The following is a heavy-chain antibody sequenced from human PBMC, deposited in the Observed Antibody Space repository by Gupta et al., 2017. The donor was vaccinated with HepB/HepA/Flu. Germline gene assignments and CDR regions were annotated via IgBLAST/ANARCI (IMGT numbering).Heavy chain of an antibody. J-gene: IGHJ6*03. Sequence: EVQLVQSGAEVKKPGESLKISCKGSGYSFTSYWIGWVRQMPGKGLEWMGIIYPGDSDTRYSPSFQGQVTISADKSISTAYLQWSSLKASDTAMYYCARLWANCSSTSCYHVSYYYYYMDVWGKGTTVTVSS. D-gene: IGHD2-2*01. CDR3: ARLWANCSSTSCYHVSYYYYYMDV. CDR2: IYPGDSDT. V-gene: IGHV5-51*01. CDR1: GYSFTSYW.